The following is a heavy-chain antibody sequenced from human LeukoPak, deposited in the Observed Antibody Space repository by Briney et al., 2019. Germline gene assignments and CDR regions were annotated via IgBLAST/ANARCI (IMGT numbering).Heavy chain of an antibody. V-gene: IGHV4-38-2*02. D-gene: IGHD2-15*01. CDR1: GYSISSGYY. CDR3: ARRGYCSGGSCYSEWFDP. CDR2: IYYSGST. Sequence: SETLSLTCTVSGYSISSGYYWGWIRQPPGKGLEWIGSIYYSGSTYYNPSLKSRVTISVDTSKNQFSLKLSSVTAADTAVYYCARRGYCSGGSCYSEWFDPWGQGTLVTVSS. J-gene: IGHJ5*02.